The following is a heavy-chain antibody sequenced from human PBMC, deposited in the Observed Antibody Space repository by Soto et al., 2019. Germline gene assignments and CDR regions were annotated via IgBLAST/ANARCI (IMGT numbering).Heavy chain of an antibody. D-gene: IGHD2-8*01. Sequence: PGGSLRLSCAASGFTFSSYSMNWVRQAPGKGLEWVSSISSSSSYIYYADSVKGRFTISRDNAKNSLYLQMNSLRAEDTAVYYCARASAQSAFDIVLMVPFDYWGQGTLVTVSS. V-gene: IGHV3-21*01. CDR3: ARASAQSAFDIVLMVPFDY. CDR1: GFTFSSYS. CDR2: ISSSSSYI. J-gene: IGHJ4*02.